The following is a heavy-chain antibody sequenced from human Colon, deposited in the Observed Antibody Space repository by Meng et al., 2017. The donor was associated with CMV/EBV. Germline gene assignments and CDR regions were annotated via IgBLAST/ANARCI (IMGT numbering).Heavy chain of an antibody. D-gene: IGHD2-21*01. CDR2: IESDGSST. V-gene: IGHV3-74*03. CDR1: GFTFSGYW. CDR3: ARGGQIARDHFAV. Sequence: GESLKISCAASGFTFSGYWMHWVRQAPGKGLEWVSRIESDGSSTTYADSVKGRFTISRDNAKDTLYLQMDSLRAEDTAVYFCARGGQIARDHFAVWGQGMLVTVSS. J-gene: IGHJ4*02.